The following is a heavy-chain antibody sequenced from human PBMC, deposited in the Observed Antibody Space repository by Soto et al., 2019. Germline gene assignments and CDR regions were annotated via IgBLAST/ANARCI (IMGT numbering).Heavy chain of an antibody. Sequence: GGSLRLSCAASGFTFSSDAMSWVRQAPGKGLEWVSAISGSGGSTYYADSVKGRFTISRDNSKNTLYLQMNSLRAEDTAVYYCAKDQPAGAQLLWAYYYYGMDVWGQGTTVTVSS. CDR3: AKDQPAGAQLLWAYYYYGMDV. CDR1: GFTFSSDA. D-gene: IGHD2-2*01. V-gene: IGHV3-23*01. J-gene: IGHJ6*02. CDR2: ISGSGGST.